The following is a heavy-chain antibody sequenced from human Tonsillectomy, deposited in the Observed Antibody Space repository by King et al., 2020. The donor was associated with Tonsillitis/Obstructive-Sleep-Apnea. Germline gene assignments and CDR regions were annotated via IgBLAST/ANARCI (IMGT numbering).Heavy chain of an antibody. CDR1: GFTVSNNY. CDR3: ARDRRGMATNYYFDY. D-gene: IGHD5-24*01. V-gene: IGHV3-53*01. CDR2: IYSGGIT. Sequence: VQLVESGGGLIQPGGSLRLSCAASGFTVSNNYMSWVRQAPGKGLVWVSVIYSGGITYYADSVKGRFTISRDNSKTTLYLQMNRLRAEDTAVYYCARDRRGMATNYYFDYWRRGTLVTVSS. J-gene: IGHJ4*02.